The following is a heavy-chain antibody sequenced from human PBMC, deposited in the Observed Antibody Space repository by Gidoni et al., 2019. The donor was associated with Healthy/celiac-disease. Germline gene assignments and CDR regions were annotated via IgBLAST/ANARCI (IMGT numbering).Heavy chain of an antibody. Sequence: EVQLVESGGGLVKPGGSLRLSCAASGFTFSNAWMSWVRQAPGKGLEWVGRIKSKTDGGTTDYAAPVKGRFTISRDDSKNTLYLQMNSLKTEDTAVYYCTTGGSSGYYPEYFDYWGQGTLVTVSS. CDR1: GFTFSNAW. CDR2: IKSKTDGGTT. D-gene: IGHD3-22*01. CDR3: TTGGSSGYYPEYFDY. J-gene: IGHJ4*02. V-gene: IGHV3-15*01.